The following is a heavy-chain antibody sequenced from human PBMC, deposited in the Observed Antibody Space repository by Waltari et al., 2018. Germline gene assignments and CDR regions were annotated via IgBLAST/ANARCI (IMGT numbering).Heavy chain of an antibody. D-gene: IGHD6-19*01. Sequence: EVQLVESGGGLVQPGGSLRLSCAASGFTFSRYWMSWVRQAPGKGLEWVANIKQDGSEKYYVDSVKGRFTISRDNAKNSLYLQMNSLRAEDTAVYYCARDQRSRIAVADFDYWGQGTLVTVSS. V-gene: IGHV3-7*01. CDR2: IKQDGSEK. CDR3: ARDQRSRIAVADFDY. J-gene: IGHJ4*02. CDR1: GFTFSRYW.